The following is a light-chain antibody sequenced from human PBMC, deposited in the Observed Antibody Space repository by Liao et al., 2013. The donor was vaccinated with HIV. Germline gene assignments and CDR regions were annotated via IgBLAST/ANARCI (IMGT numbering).Light chain of an antibody. J-gene: IGLJ1*01. CDR2: KDS. CDR3: QAWDSSTACV. CDR1: ALPNQY. V-gene: IGLV3-25*03. Sequence: SYELTQPPSVSVSPGQTARITCSGDALPNQYAYWYQQKPGQAPVLVIYKDSERPSGIPERFSGSSSGTTVTLTISGVQAEDEADYYCQAWDSSTACVFGTGTQGHRP.